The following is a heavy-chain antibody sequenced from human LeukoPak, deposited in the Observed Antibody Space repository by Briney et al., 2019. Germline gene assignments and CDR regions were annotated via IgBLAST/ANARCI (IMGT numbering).Heavy chain of an antibody. CDR3: ARDYNSSPDY. CDR2: INNNGSNT. D-gene: IGHD6-13*01. Sequence: GGSLRLSCAASGFPFSPYWMDWVRQAPGKGLVWVSRINNNGSNTMYADSVKGRFTISTYNAKNTLYLQRNSLRDDDTAVYYCARDYNSSPDYWGQGTLVTVCS. J-gene: IGHJ4*02. CDR1: GFPFSPYW. V-gene: IGHV3-74*03.